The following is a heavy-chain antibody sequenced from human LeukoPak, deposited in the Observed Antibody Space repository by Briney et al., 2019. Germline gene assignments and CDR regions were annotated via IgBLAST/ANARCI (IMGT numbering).Heavy chain of an antibody. D-gene: IGHD3-3*01. Sequence: GGSLRLSCAASGFTFSSYSRTWLRPAPGQGLEWISSMSSGSRYIYYADSVRGRFTISRDNTKNSLSLLMNSLRAEDTAVYYCARDRPTGASRLFVVQWGQGTLVTVSS. V-gene: IGHV3-21*01. CDR2: MSSGSRYI. CDR1: GFTFSSYS. CDR3: ARDRPTGASRLFVVQ. J-gene: IGHJ4*02.